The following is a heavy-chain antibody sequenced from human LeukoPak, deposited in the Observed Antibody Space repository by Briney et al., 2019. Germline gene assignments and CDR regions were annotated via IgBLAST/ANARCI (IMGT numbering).Heavy chain of an antibody. CDR3: ARGGSGYY. Sequence: GGSLRLSCAASGLTFSSYSMNWVRQAPGKGLEWVSYISSSSSTIYYADSVKGRFTISRDNAKNSVYLQMNSLRDEDTAVYYCARGGSGYYWGQGTLVTVSS. CDR2: ISSSSSTI. V-gene: IGHV3-48*02. CDR1: GLTFSSYS. J-gene: IGHJ4*02. D-gene: IGHD5-12*01.